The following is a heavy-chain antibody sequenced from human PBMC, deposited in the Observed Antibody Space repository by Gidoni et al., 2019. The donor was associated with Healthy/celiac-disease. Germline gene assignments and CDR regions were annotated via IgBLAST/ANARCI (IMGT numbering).Heavy chain of an antibody. J-gene: IGHJ6*02. Sequence: EVQLVESGGGLVQPGGSLRLSCAASGFTVSSNYMSWVRQAPGKGLEWVSVIYSGGSTYYADSVKGRFTISRDNSKNTLYLQMNSLRAEDTAVYYCARDSPGSSINYYGMDVWGQGTTVTVSS. CDR3: ARDSPGSSINYYGMDV. CDR2: IYSGGST. CDR1: GFTVSSNY. D-gene: IGHD6-6*01. V-gene: IGHV3-66*02.